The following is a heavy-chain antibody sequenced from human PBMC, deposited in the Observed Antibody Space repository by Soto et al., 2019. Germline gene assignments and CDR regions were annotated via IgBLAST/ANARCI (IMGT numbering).Heavy chain of an antibody. D-gene: IGHD2-2*01. CDR2: IHYSGST. Sequence: SETLSLTCTVSGGSISTYYWSWIRKHPGKGLEWIGYIHYSGSTNYNPSLKSRVTISVDTSKKQFSLKLSSVTAADTAVYYCARGGVPAALATNWFDPWGQGTLVTVSS. V-gene: IGHV4-59*01. CDR1: GGSISTYY. CDR3: ARGGVPAALATNWFDP. J-gene: IGHJ5*02.